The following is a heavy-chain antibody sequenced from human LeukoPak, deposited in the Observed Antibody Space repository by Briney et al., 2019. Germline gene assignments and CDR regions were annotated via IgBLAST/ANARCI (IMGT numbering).Heavy chain of an antibody. CDR2: IIPIFGTA. CDR1: GGTFSSYA. D-gene: IGHD5-18*01. V-gene: IGHV1-69*05. Sequence: ASVKVSCKASGGTFSSYAISWVRQAPGQGLEWMGRIIPIFGTANYAQKFQGRVTITTDESTSTAYMELSSLRSEDTAVYYCASRGYSYGTNWFDPWGQGTLVTVSS. CDR3: ASRGYSYGTNWFDP. J-gene: IGHJ5*02.